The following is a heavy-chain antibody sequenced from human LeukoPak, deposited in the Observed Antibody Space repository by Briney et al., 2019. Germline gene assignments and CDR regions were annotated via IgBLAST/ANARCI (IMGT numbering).Heavy chain of an antibody. J-gene: IGHJ5*02. Sequence: ASVKVSCKASGYTFTSYDINWVRQATGQGLEWMGWMNPNSGNTGYAQKFQGRVTMTRNTSISTAYMELSSLRSEDTAVYYCARGERRTQKIDPWGRGTLVTVSS. CDR2: MNPNSGNT. V-gene: IGHV1-8*01. CDR1: GYTFTSYD. CDR3: ARGERRTQKIDP. D-gene: IGHD1-1*01.